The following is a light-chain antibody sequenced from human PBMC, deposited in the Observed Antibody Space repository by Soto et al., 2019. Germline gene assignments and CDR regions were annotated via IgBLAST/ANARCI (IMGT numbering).Light chain of an antibody. V-gene: IGKV3-20*01. CDR3: QHYGSSPPFT. J-gene: IGKJ4*01. CDR2: GAS. Sequence: VLTQSPGTLSLSPGERATLSCRASQSXXXXXXAWYQQKPGQAPRLLIYGASTRGTGIPDRFSGSGSGTDFXXXXXXXXXXXFAVYYCQHYGSSPPFTFGGGTKVEIK. CDR1: QSXXXXX.